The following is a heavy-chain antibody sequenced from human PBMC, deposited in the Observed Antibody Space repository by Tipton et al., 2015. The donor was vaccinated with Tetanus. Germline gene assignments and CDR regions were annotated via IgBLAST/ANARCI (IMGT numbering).Heavy chain of an antibody. V-gene: IGHV4-59*01. Sequence: TLSLTCTVSGGSISGYYWTWIRQPPGKGLEWIGYIYYNGTTSYNPSLKSRVTISVDTSKNQFSLKLSSVTAADTAVYYCARRIQVFGVVIIDAFDLWAQGTMVTVSS. CDR1: GGSISGYY. J-gene: IGHJ3*01. D-gene: IGHD3-3*01. CDR2: IYYNGTT. CDR3: ARRIQVFGVVIIDAFDL.